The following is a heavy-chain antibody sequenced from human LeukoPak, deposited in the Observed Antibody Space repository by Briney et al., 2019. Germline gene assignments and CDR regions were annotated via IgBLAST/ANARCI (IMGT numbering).Heavy chain of an antibody. CDR1: GFTFSDFP. Sequence: GGSLRLSCAASGFTFSDFPMIWVRQAPGKGLEWVSSIFPSSGEIHYADSVKGRFTISRDNAKNSLYLQMNSLRAEDTAVYYCAELGITMIGGVWGKGTTVTISS. CDR3: AELGITMIGGV. J-gene: IGHJ6*04. D-gene: IGHD3-10*02. V-gene: IGHV3-21*01. CDR2: IFPSSGEI.